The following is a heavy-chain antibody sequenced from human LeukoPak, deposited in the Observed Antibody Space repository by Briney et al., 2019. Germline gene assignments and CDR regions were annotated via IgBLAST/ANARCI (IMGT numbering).Heavy chain of an antibody. Sequence: SETLSLTCSVSGGSISSYYWSWIRQPAGKGLEWIGRIYTSGSTNYNPSLKSRVTMSVDTSKNHFSLKLTSVTAADTATYYCARETSLAGFASGLGFNYWGQGILVSVSS. V-gene: IGHV4-4*07. CDR3: ARETSLAGFASGLGFNY. J-gene: IGHJ4*02. CDR2: IYTSGST. D-gene: IGHD6-19*01. CDR1: GGSISSYY.